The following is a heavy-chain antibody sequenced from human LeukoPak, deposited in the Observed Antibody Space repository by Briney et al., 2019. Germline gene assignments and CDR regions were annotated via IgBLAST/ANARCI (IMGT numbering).Heavy chain of an antibody. CDR3: ARGRSAAGTRDWFDP. V-gene: IGHV3-30-3*01. J-gene: IGHJ5*02. CDR1: GFTFSSYA. Sequence: PGGSLRLSCAASGFTFSSYAMHWVRQAPGKGLEWVAVISYDGSNKYYADSVKGRFTISRDNSKNTLYLQMNSLRAEDTAVYYCARGRSAAGTRDWFDPWGQGTLVTVSS. CDR2: ISYDGSNK. D-gene: IGHD6-13*01.